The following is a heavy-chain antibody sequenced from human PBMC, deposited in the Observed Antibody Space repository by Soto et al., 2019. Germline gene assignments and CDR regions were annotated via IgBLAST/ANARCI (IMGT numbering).Heavy chain of an antibody. CDR1: GGSISSYY. V-gene: IGHV4-59*08. Sequence: SETLSLTCTVSGGSISSYYWSWSRQPPGKGLEWIGYIYYSGSTNYNPSLKSRVTISVDTSKNQFSLKLSSVTAADTALFYCARRYGSCFDFWGQGTLVTVSS. J-gene: IGHJ4*02. D-gene: IGHD5-18*01. CDR2: IYYSGST. CDR3: ARRYGSCFDF.